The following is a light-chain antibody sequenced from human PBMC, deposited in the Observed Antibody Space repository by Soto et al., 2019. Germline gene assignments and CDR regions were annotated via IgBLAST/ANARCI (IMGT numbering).Light chain of an antibody. Sequence: SSELTQPLSVSVALGQTARITCGGNNIGSKLVHWYQRRPGQAPVLVIYRDTYRPSGIPERFSGSNSGNTATLTINRAQAGDEADYYCHVWDSSTVVFGGGTKLTVL. CDR1: NIGSKL. CDR3: HVWDSSTVV. J-gene: IGLJ2*01. V-gene: IGLV3-9*01. CDR2: RDT.